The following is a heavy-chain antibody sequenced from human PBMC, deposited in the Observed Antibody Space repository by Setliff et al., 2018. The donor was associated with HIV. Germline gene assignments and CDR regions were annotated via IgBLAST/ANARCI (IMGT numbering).Heavy chain of an antibody. V-gene: IGHV3-72*01. CDR3: VRAAAGLDV. CDR2: TRNRANNYIT. CDR1: GFSLSDYY. J-gene: IGHJ4*02. Sequence: PGGSLRLSCAVSGFSLSDYYMDWVRQAPGKGLEWVGRTRNRANNYITDHATSVQGRFTISRDYSKDSLFLQMDNLETEDTAVYYCVRAAAGLDVWSQGIRVTVSS.